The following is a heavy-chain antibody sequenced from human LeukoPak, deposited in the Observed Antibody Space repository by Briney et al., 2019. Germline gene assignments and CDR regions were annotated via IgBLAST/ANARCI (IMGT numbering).Heavy chain of an antibody. D-gene: IGHD4-23*01. J-gene: IGHJ4*02. V-gene: IGHV4-59*01. CDR3: ARGGNALDY. CDR1: GGSFSGYY. Sequence: PSETLSLTCAVYGGSFSGYYWSWIRQPPGKGLDWIGSFYYTGSTNYNPSLRSRVTISLDTSKNQISLRLSSVTAADTAVHYCARGGNALDYWGQGTLVTVSS. CDR2: FYYTGST.